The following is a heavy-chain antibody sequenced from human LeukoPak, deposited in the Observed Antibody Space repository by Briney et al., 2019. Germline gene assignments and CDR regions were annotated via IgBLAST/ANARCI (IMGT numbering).Heavy chain of an antibody. CDR2: ISGSGDNT. CDR3: AKDTMFYDILTGYPRFDY. CDR1: GFTFSSFA. D-gene: IGHD3-9*01. J-gene: IGHJ4*02. Sequence: PGGSLRLSCAASGFTFSSFAMSWVRQAPGKGLEWVSAISGSGDNTHYADSVKGRFTISRDNSKNTLYLQMNTLRAEDTAVYYCAKDTMFYDILTGYPRFDYWGQGTLVTVSS. V-gene: IGHV3-23*01.